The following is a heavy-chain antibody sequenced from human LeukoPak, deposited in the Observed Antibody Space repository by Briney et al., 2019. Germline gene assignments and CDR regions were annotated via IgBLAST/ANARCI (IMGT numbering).Heavy chain of an antibody. CDR1: GGSISSSSYY. CDR3: ASPRHGSSWYSFDY. CDR2: IYYSGST. D-gene: IGHD6-13*01. J-gene: IGHJ4*02. Sequence: SSETLSLTCTVSGGSISSSSYYWGWIRQPPGKGLEWIGSIYYSGSTYCNPSLKSRVTISVDTSKNQFSLKLSSVTAADTAVYYCASPRHGSSWYSFDYWGQGTLVTVSS. V-gene: IGHV4-39*01.